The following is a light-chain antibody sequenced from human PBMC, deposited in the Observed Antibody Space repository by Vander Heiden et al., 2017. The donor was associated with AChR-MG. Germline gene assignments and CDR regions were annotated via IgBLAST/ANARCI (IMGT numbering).Light chain of an antibody. CDR3: QQRKSIPLT. CDR1: QTINSH. J-gene: IGKJ4*01. V-gene: IGKV1-39*01. CDR2: DAS. Sequence: IQMTQSPSSLSASVGDTVTITCRASQTINSHLNWYEQKPGEAPNLLIYDASSLQRGVPSRFSGSGSGTDFTLTISSLQPEDFATYYCQQRKSIPLTFGGRTKVEI.